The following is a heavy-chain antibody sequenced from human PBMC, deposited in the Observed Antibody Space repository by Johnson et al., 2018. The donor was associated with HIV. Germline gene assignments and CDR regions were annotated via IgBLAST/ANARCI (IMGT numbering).Heavy chain of an antibody. CDR3: TTDGHVDIVATIGDAFDI. Sequence: VQLVESGGSVVRPGGSLRLSCAASGFSFNDYGMSWVRQAPGMGLEWVSGVNWNGGSTGYADSVKGRFTISRDNAKNSLYLQMNSLKTEDTAVYYCTTDGHVDIVATIGDAFDIWGQGTMVTVSS. D-gene: IGHD5-12*01. V-gene: IGHV3-20*04. CDR2: VNWNGGST. CDR1: GFSFNDYG. J-gene: IGHJ3*02.